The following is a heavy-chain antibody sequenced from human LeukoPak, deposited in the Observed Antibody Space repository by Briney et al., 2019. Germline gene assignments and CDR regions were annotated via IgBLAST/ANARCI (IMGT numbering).Heavy chain of an antibody. CDR3: ARVWSPDIVVVPAATFDY. J-gene: IGHJ4*02. D-gene: IGHD2-2*01. CDR1: GFTFNNYA. CDR2: ISCDGDNA. V-gene: IGHV3-30-3*01. Sequence: GGSLRLSCAASGFTFNNYALHWVRQAPGKGLEWVAVISCDGDNAFYADSVKGRFTISRDNSKNTLYLQMNSLRTEDTAVYYCARVWSPDIVVVPAATFDYWGQGTLVTVSS.